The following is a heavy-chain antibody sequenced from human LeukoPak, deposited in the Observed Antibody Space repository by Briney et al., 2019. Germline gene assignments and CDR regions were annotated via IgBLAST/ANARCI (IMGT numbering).Heavy chain of an antibody. CDR3: ARAYYGSGTYYNVKGYYSYMDV. CDR2: IRYDGSYK. CDR1: GFSFSSYG. J-gene: IGHJ6*03. D-gene: IGHD3-10*01. V-gene: IGHV3-30*02. Sequence: GGSLRLSCAASGFSFSSYGMHWVRQAPGKGLEWVAFIRYDGSYKYYTEYTKGRFSISRDNSKNTLSLQMNSLRAEDTAVYYCARAYYGSGTYYNVKGYYSYMDVWGKGTTVTVSS.